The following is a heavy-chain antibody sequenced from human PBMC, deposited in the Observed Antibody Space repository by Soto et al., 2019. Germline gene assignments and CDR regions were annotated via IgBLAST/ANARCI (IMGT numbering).Heavy chain of an antibody. CDR1: GGSVSSGSYY. J-gene: IGHJ5*02. V-gene: IGHV4-61*01. CDR3: ARSIAAAGWFDP. Sequence: QVQLQESGPGLVKPSETLSLTCTVSGGSVSSGSYYWSWIRQPPGKGLEWIGYIYYSGSTNYNPSLKSRVTISVDTSKNQFSLKLSSVTAADTAVYYCARSIAAAGWFDPWGQGTLVTVSS. CDR2: IYYSGST. D-gene: IGHD6-13*01.